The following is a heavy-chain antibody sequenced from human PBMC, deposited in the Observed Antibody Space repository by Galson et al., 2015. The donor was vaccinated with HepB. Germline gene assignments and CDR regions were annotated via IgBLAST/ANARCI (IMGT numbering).Heavy chain of an antibody. V-gene: IGHV1-69*13. CDR1: GGTFSSYA. Sequence: SVKVSCKASGGTFSSYAISWVQQAPGQGLEWMGGIIPIFGTANYAQKFQGRVTITADESTSTAYMELSSLRSEDTAVYYCARGEGRITIFGVVTKGAFDIWGQGTMVTVSS. D-gene: IGHD3-3*01. J-gene: IGHJ3*02. CDR2: IIPIFGTA. CDR3: ARGEGRITIFGVVTKGAFDI.